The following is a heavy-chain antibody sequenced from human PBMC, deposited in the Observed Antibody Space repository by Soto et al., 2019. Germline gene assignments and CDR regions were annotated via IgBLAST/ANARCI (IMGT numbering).Heavy chain of an antibody. J-gene: IGHJ4*02. V-gene: IGHV1-24*01. CDR1: GYTLTELS. CDR3: ATSSITLIVVVTQGSFDY. D-gene: IGHD3-22*01. CDR2: FDPEDGET. Sequence: ASVKVSCKVSGYTLTELSMHWVRQAPGKGLEWMGGFDPEDGETIYAQKFQGRVTMTEDTSTDTAYMELSSLRSEDTAVYYCATSSITLIVVVTQGSFDYWGQGTLVTVSS.